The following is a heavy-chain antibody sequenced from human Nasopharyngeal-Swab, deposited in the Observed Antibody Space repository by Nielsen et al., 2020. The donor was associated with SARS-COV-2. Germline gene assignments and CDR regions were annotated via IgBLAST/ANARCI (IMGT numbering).Heavy chain of an antibody. J-gene: IGHJ4*02. V-gene: IGHV1-69*13. D-gene: IGHD6-19*01. Sequence: SVKVSCKASRGTFSSYAISWVRQAPGQGLEWMGGIIPIFGTANYAQKFQGRVTITADESTSTAYMELSSLRSEDTAVYYCATRAVAGFFDYWGQGTLVTVSS. CDR2: IIPIFGTA. CDR3: ATRAVAGFFDY. CDR1: RGTFSSYA.